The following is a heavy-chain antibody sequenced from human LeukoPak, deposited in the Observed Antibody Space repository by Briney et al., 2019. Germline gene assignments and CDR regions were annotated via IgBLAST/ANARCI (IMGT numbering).Heavy chain of an antibody. CDR2: PYLAGNT. CDR3: ACGDGYNLFQH. Sequence: GGSLRLSCVASGLTIGSRYMNWVRQAPGKGLEWVSAPYLAGNTYYADSVRGRFTISRDNSKNTLYLQVNNLRVEDTAIYYCACGDGYNLFQHWGQGTLVAVSS. D-gene: IGHD5-24*01. CDR1: GLTIGSRY. V-gene: IGHV3-53*01. J-gene: IGHJ1*01.